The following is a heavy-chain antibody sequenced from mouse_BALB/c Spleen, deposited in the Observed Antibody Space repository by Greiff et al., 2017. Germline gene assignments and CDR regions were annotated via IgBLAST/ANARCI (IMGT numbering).Heavy chain of an antibody. CDR1: GYTFTSYW. D-gene: IGHD4-1*01. Sequence: VQLQQPGAELVKPGASVKLSCKASGYTFTSYWMHWVKQRPGQGLEWIGEINPSNGRTNYNEKFKSKATLTVDKSSSTAYMQLSSLTSEDSAVYYCARRLTGTYFDYWGQGTTLTVSS. J-gene: IGHJ2*01. CDR3: ARRLTGTYFDY. V-gene: IGHV1S81*02. CDR2: INPSNGRT.